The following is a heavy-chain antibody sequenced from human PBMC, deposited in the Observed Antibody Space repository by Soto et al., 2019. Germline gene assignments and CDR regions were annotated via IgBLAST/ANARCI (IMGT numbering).Heavy chain of an antibody. Sequence: EVQLLESGGGLEQPGGSLRLSCAASGFTFSSHAMTWVRQAPGKGLEWVSSISGSGGNTYYADSVKGRFTISRDNSKNTLDLQMNSLRAEDTAVYYCAKGGCSGGNCSPNWFDPWGQGTLVTVSS. CDR1: GFTFSSHA. CDR3: AKGGCSGGNCSPNWFDP. V-gene: IGHV3-23*01. D-gene: IGHD2-15*01. J-gene: IGHJ5*02. CDR2: ISGSGGNT.